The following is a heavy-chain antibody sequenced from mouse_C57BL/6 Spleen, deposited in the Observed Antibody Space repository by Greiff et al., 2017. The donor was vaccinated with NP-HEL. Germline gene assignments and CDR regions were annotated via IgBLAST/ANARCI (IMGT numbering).Heavy chain of an antibody. Sequence: QVQLQQPGAELVKPGASVKLSCKASGYTFTSYWMQWVKQRPGQGLEWIGEIDPSDSYTNYTQKFKGKATLTVDTSSSTAYMQLSSLTSEDSAVYYCARKEVYDYPFAYWGQGTLVTVSA. V-gene: IGHV1-50*01. CDR1: GYTFTSYW. CDR2: IDPSDSYT. CDR3: ARKEVYDYPFAY. D-gene: IGHD2-4*01. J-gene: IGHJ3*01.